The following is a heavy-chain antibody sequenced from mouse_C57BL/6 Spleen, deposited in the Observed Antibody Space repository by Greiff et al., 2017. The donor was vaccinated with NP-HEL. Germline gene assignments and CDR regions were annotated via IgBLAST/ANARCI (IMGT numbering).Heavy chain of an antibody. Sequence: VQLQQSGAELVKPGASVKLSCKASGYTFTSYWMHWVKQRPGQGLEWIGMIHPNSGSTNYNEKFKSKATLTVDKSSSTAYMQLSSLTSEDSAVYYCARRGDYDFAWFAYWGQGTLVTVSA. CDR2: IHPNSGST. D-gene: IGHD2-4*01. CDR3: ARRGDYDFAWFAY. CDR1: GYTFTSYW. J-gene: IGHJ3*01. V-gene: IGHV1-64*01.